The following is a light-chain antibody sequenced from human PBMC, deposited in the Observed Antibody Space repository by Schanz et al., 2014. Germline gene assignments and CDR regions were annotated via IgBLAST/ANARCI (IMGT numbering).Light chain of an antibody. V-gene: IGLV2-14*02. Sequence: QSALTQPASVSGSPGQSITISCTGTSSDVGGYNLVSWYQQHPGKAPKLMIYEGSKRPSGVSNRFSGSKSGNTASLTISGLQAEDEADYYCSSYSSSGTPVLFGGGTKLTVL. J-gene: IGLJ2*01. CDR1: SSDVGGYNL. CDR2: EGS. CDR3: SSYSSSGTPVL.